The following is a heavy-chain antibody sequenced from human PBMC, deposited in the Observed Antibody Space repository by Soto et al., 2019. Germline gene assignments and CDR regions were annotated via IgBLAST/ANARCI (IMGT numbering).Heavy chain of an antibody. J-gene: IGHJ4*02. CDR2: ITSNGGST. CDR1: GFTFSSYA. V-gene: IGHV3-64*01. Sequence: VQLVESGGGLVQPGGSLRLSCAASGFTFSSYAMHWVRQAPGKGLEYVSAITSNGGSTYYANSVKGRFTISRDNSKNTLYLQMGSLRAEDMAVYYCARVGGSYAVDYWGQGTLVTVSS. CDR3: ARVGGSYAVDY. D-gene: IGHD1-26*01.